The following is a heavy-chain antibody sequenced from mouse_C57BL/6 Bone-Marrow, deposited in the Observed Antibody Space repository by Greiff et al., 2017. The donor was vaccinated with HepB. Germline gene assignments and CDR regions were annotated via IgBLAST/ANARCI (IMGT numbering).Heavy chain of an antibody. J-gene: IGHJ2*01. Sequence: QVQLQQPGAELVKPGASVKVSCQASGYTFTSYWMHWVKQRPGQGLEWIGRIHPSDSDTNYNQKFKGKATLTVAKSSSTAYMQLSSLTSEDSAVYYCAAPLDGYYGDYWGQGTTLTVSS. CDR1: GYTFTSYW. CDR2: IHPSDSDT. CDR3: AAPLDGYYGDY. D-gene: IGHD2-3*01. V-gene: IGHV1-74*01.